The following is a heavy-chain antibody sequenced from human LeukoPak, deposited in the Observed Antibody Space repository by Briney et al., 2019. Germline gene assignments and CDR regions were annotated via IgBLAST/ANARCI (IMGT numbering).Heavy chain of an antibody. Sequence: ASVKVSCKASGYTFTGYYMHWVRQAPGQGLEWMGRINPNSGGTNYAQKFQGRVTMTRDTPISTAYMELSRLRSDDTAVYYCARVNGSSGWLPVGSYNYWGQGTLVTVSS. D-gene: IGHD6-19*01. CDR3: ARVNGSSGWLPVGSYNY. CDR1: GYTFTGYY. CDR2: INPNSGGT. J-gene: IGHJ4*02. V-gene: IGHV1-2*06.